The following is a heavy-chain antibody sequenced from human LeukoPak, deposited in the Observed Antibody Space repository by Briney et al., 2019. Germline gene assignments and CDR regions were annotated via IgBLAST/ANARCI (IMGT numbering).Heavy chain of an antibody. Sequence: SETLSLTCTVSGGSISSYYWSWIRQPPGKGLEWIGYIYYSGSTNYNPSLKSRVTISVDTSKNQFSLKLSSVTAADTAVYYCARDRLGNYYYYGMDVWGKGTTVAVSS. J-gene: IGHJ6*04. CDR2: IYYSGST. CDR1: GGSISSYY. CDR3: ARDRLGNYYYYGMDV. D-gene: IGHD6-19*01. V-gene: IGHV4-59*01.